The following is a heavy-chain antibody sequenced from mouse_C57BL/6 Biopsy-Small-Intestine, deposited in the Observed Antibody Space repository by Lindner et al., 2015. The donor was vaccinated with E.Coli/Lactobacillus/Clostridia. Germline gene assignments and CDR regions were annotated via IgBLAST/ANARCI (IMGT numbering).Heavy chain of an antibody. J-gene: IGHJ4*01. V-gene: IGHV1-80*01. CDR3: ARSAYYSNRGYYAMDY. CDR1: GYAFNNYW. Sequence: VQLQESGAELVKPGASVKISCKASGYAFNNYWMNWVKQRPGKGLEWIGQIYPGDGDTNYNGKFKGKATLTADKSSSTAYMQLSSLTSEDSAVYFCARSAYYSNRGYYAMDYWGQGTSVTVSS. CDR2: IYPGDGDT. D-gene: IGHD2-5*01.